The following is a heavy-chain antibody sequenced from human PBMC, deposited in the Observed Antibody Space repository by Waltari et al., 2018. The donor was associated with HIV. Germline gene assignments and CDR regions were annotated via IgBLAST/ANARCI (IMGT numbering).Heavy chain of an antibody. J-gene: IGHJ4*02. CDR3: ARGENNEHDTTGSDH. V-gene: IGHV1-18*04. D-gene: IGHD3-10*01. CDR2: ISTYKGQT. Sequence: QVHLVQSGAELRTPGASVRDSCKASGYTLRNYGIIWVRQAPGQGLEWIGWISTYKGQTIYAPKFQDRIALTTDTPTSTAYLELRSLRSDDTALYYCARGENNEHDTTGSDHWGQGTLLTVSS. CDR1: GYTLRNYG.